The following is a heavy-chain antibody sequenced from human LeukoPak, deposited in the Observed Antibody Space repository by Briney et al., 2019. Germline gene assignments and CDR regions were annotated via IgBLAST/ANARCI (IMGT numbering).Heavy chain of an antibody. Sequence: PGGSLRVSCAASGFTLSTYWMHWVRRAPGKGLVWVSRINGDGSSTTYADSVKGRFAISRDNAKNTLYLQMNSLRAEDTAVYYCARSRYSYDYRDYWGQGTLVTVSS. CDR1: GFTLSTYW. V-gene: IGHV3-74*01. CDR3: ARSRYSYDYRDY. J-gene: IGHJ4*02. D-gene: IGHD3-16*01. CDR2: INGDGSST.